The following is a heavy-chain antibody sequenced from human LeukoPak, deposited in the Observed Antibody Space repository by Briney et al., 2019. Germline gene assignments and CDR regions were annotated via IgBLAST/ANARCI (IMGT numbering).Heavy chain of an antibody. CDR3: ARDAYYFGSGSQLDY. D-gene: IGHD3-10*01. CDR1: GGSFSGYY. J-gene: IGHJ4*02. Sequence: SETLSLTRAVYGGSFSGYYWSWIRQPPGKGLEWIGEINHSGSTNYNPSLKSRVTISVDTSKNQFSLKLSSVTAADTAVYYCARDAYYFGSGSQLDYWGQGTLVTVSS. V-gene: IGHV4-34*01. CDR2: INHSGST.